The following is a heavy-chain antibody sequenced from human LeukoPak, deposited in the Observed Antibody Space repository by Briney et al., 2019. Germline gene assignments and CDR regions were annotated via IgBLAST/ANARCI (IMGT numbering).Heavy chain of an antibody. D-gene: IGHD1-26*01. CDR3: ARAYEWELLGYYFDY. Sequence: SETLSLTCTVSGGSISSYYWSWIRQPPGKGLEWIGYIYYSGSTNYNPSLKSRVTISVDTSKNQFSLKLSSVTAADTAVYYCARAYEWELLGYYFDYWGQGTLVTVSS. J-gene: IGHJ4*02. V-gene: IGHV4-59*01. CDR2: IYYSGST. CDR1: GGSISSYY.